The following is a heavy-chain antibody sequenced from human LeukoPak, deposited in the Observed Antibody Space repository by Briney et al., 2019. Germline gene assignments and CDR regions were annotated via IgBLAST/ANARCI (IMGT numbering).Heavy chain of an antibody. CDR2: INPNSGGT. J-gene: IGHJ4*02. V-gene: IGHV1-2*02. Sequence: ASVKVSCKASGYTFTSYGISWVRQAPGQGLEWMGWINPNSGGTNYAQKFQGRVTVTRDTSISTAYMELSRLRSDDTAVYYCARDQNYDFWSGYYSGSGYDYWGQGTLVTVSS. D-gene: IGHD3-3*01. CDR3: ARDQNYDFWSGYYSGSGYDY. CDR1: GYTFTSYG.